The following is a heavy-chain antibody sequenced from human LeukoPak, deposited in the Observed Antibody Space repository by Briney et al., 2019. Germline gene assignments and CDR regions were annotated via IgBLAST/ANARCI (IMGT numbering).Heavy chain of an antibody. V-gene: IGHV4-39*01. CDR2: IFHSGNT. CDR1: GGSISSSPYY. CDR3: ASGYSGYDLGF. D-gene: IGHD5-12*01. J-gene: IGHJ4*02. Sequence: SETLSLTCTVSGGSISSSPYYWGWIRQPPGKGLAWIGSIFHSGNTHYTPSLKSRVTISVDTSKNQFSLKLSSVTAADTAVYYCASGYSGYDLGFWGQGTLVTVSS.